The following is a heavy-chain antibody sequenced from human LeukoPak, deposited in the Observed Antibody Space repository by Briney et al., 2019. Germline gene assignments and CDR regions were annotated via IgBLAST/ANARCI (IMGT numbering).Heavy chain of an antibody. J-gene: IGHJ5*02. CDR3: ARDVVPAANCCVDRNWFDP. CDR2: INPNSGGT. Sequence: ASVKVSCKASGYTFTGYYMHWVRQAPGQGLEWMGWINPNSGGTNYAQKFQGRVTMTRDTSISTAYMELSRLRSDDTAVYYCARDVVPAANCCVDRNWFDPWGQGTLVTVSS. V-gene: IGHV1-2*02. D-gene: IGHD2-2*01. CDR1: GYTFTGYY.